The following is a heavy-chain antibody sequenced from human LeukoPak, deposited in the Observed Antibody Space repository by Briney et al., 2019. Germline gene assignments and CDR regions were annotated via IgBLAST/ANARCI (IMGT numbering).Heavy chain of an antibody. D-gene: IGHD3-9*01. CDR2: IKQGGSEK. CDR1: GFTFSSYW. Sequence: PGGSLRLSCAASGFTFSSYWMSWVRQAPGKGLEWVANIKQGGSEKYYVDSVKGRFTISRDNAKNSLYLQMNSLRAEDTAVYYCAREPQYYDILTGYYPHAFDIWGQGTMVTVSS. CDR3: AREPQYYDILTGYYPHAFDI. V-gene: IGHV3-7*03. J-gene: IGHJ3*02.